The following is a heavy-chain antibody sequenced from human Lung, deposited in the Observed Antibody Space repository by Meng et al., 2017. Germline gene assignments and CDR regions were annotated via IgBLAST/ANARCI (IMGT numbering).Heavy chain of an antibody. CDR2: IYNSGST. J-gene: IGHJ2*01. CDR1: GGSISSSNYY. V-gene: IGHV4-30-4*01. CDR3: ARGQKGYFDL. Sequence: VQLQEQGPGLVKPSQTLSLTCTVSGGSISSSNYYWSWIRQPPGKGLEWSGHIYNSGSTSYHPSLQRRITLSVDTSKNQFSLKLSSVTAADTAVYYCARGQKGYFDLWGRGTLVTVSS.